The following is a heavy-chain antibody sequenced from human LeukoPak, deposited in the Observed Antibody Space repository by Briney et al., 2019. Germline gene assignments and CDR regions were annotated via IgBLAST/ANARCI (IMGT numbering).Heavy chain of an antibody. CDR2: IKEEGGEK. J-gene: IGHJ4*02. V-gene: IGHV3-7*01. Sequence: GGSLRLSCAASGFTFCNYCMSWVREAPGRGREWVAHIKEEGGEKHSVDPVKGRFTISRDNAKNSLYLQMNSLRAEDTAVYYCASGLGAKRNYWGQGTLVTVSS. D-gene: IGHD1-26*01. CDR1: GFTFCNYC. CDR3: ASGLGAKRNY.